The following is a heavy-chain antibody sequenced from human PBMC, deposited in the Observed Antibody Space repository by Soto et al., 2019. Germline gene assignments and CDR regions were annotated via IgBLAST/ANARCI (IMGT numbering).Heavy chain of an antibody. CDR2: INHSGST. J-gene: IGHJ4*02. CDR1: GGSFSGYY. D-gene: IGHD5-18*01. CDR3: ARVLRRGYSYGYFDY. V-gene: IGHV4-34*01. Sequence: SETLSLTCAVYGGSFSGYYWSWIRQPPGKGLEWIGEINHSGSTNYNPSLKSRVTISVDTSKNQFSLKLSSVTAADTAVYYCARVLRRGYSYGYFDYWGQGTLVTVS.